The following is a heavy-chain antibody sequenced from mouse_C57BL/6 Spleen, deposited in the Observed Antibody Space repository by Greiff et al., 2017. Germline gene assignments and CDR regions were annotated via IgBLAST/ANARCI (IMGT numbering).Heavy chain of an antibody. J-gene: IGHJ2*01. Sequence: VQLQQSGAELVRPGASVTLSCKASGYTFTDYEMHWVKQTPVHGLEWIGAIDPETGGTAYNQKFKGKAILTADKSSSTAYIELRSLTSEDSAVYYCTRTSSYDGYYVNFDYWGQGTTLTVSS. V-gene: IGHV1-15*01. CDR3: TRTSSYDGYYVNFDY. CDR2: IDPETGGT. D-gene: IGHD2-3*01. CDR1: GYTFTDYE.